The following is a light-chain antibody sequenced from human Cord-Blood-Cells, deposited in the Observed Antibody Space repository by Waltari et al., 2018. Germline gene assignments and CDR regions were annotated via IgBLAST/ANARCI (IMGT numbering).Light chain of an antibody. J-gene: IGKJ3*01. CDR2: GAA. CDR1: QSVSSN. V-gene: IGKV3-15*01. CDR3: QQYNNWPFT. Sequence: EVVMTQSPATLSVSPGERAPLSCWASQSVSSNSAWYQQKPGQAPRLLLYGAATRATGIPARFSGSGSGTEFTLTISSLQSEDFAVYYCQQYNNWPFTFGPGTKVDIK.